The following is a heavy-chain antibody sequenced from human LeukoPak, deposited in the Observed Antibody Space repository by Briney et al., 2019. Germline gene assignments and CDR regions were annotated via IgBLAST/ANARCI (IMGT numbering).Heavy chain of an antibody. V-gene: IGHV3-53*01. CDR1: GFTFSSYG. Sequence: GGSLRLSCAASGFTFSSYGMHWVRQAPGKGLEWVSVIYSGGSTYYADSVKGRFTISRDNSKNTLYLQMNSLRAEDMAVYYCARDYTNDYGDYVPSYWGQGTLVTVSS. CDR3: ARDYTNDYGDYVPSY. J-gene: IGHJ4*02. D-gene: IGHD4-17*01. CDR2: IYSGGST.